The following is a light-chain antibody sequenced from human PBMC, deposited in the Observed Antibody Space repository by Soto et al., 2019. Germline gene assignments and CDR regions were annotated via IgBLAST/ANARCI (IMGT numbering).Light chain of an antibody. J-gene: IGLJ1*01. V-gene: IGLV2-14*01. CDR1: SSDVGGYNY. CDR3: CSYVTTPEI. Sequence: QSALTQPASVSGSPGQSITISCTGTSSDVGGYNYVSWYQQHPGKAPKLMIYEVSNRPSGVSNRFSGSKSGNTASLTISGLQAEDGADYYCCSYVTTPEIFGTGTKLTVL. CDR2: EVS.